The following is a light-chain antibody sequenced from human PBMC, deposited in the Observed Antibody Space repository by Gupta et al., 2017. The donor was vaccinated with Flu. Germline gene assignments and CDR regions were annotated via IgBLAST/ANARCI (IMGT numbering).Light chain of an antibody. CDR2: EVS. Sequence: SSDVGGYNYLSWYQQHPGKAPKLMIYEVSNRPSGGSNRVSGSKSGNTAALTISWLQAEDEADYYCSSYTSSSTPVVFGGGTKLTVL. J-gene: IGLJ2*01. CDR1: SSDVGGYNY. CDR3: SSYTSSSTPVV. V-gene: IGLV2-14*01.